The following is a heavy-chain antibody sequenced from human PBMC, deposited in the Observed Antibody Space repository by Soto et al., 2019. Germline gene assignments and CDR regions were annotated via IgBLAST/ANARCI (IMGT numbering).Heavy chain of an antibody. V-gene: IGHV4-4*02. CDR2: IHHSGIT. D-gene: IGHD6-19*01. CDR3: ARSFGWYAIDH. CDR1: SGSISSEQR. J-gene: IGHJ5*02. Sequence: QMQLQESGPGLVKPSETLSLICTVSSGSISSEQRWTWVRQPPGKGLEWIGEIHHSGITNENPSLRSRVTMSGDKSKNQFSLKLNSVTAADTAVYFCARSFGWYAIDHWGQGTLVIVSS.